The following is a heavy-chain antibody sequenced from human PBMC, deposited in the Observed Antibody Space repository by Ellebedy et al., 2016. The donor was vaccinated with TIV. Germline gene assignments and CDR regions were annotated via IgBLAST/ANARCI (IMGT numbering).Heavy chain of an antibody. CDR2: IKQEGSDK. V-gene: IGHV3-7*03. D-gene: IGHD2-2*03. CDR1: GFTFSYYW. Sequence: GESLKISCAASGFTFSYYWMSWVRQAPGKGLEWLANIKQEGSDKNYMDSVKGRFSISRDNSKNSLYLQMDSLTAEDTAVYYCVRGYGYCTSNTYSDNWGQGTLVTVSS. CDR3: VRGYGYCTSNTYSDN. J-gene: IGHJ4*02.